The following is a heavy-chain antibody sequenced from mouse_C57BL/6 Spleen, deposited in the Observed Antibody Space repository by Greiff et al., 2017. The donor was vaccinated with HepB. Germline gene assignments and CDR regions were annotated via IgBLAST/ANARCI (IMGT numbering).Heavy chain of an antibody. J-gene: IGHJ1*03. Sequence: DVQLVESGGGLVQPGGSLSLSCAASGFTFTDYYMSWVRQPPGKALEWLGFIRNKANGYTTEYSASVKGRFTISRDNSQSILYLQMNALRAEDSATYYCARYKGYGSSPYWYFDVWGTGTTVTVSS. V-gene: IGHV7-3*01. CDR1: GFTFTDYY. D-gene: IGHD1-1*01. CDR2: IRNKANGYTT. CDR3: ARYKGYGSSPYWYFDV.